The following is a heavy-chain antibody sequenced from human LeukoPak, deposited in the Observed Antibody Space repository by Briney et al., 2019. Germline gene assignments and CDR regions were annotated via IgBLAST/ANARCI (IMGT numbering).Heavy chain of an antibody. D-gene: IGHD6-13*01. Sequence: SETLSLTCTVSGGSISSYYWSWIRQPPGKGLEWIGYIYYSGSTNYNPSLKSRVTISVDTSKNQFSLKLSSVTAADTAVYYCARGESPYLGYSSIPGSNYYYYYYMDVWGKGTTVTVSS. J-gene: IGHJ6*03. CDR1: GGSISSYY. CDR3: ARGESPYLGYSSIPGSNYYYYYYMDV. CDR2: IYYSGST. V-gene: IGHV4-59*01.